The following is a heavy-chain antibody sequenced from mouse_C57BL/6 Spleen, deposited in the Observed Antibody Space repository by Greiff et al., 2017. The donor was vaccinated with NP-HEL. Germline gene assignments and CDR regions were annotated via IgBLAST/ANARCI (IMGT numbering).Heavy chain of an antibody. Sequence: QVQLQQPGAELVKPGASVKLSCKASGYTFTSYWMHWVKQRPGQGLEWIGMIHPNSGSTNYNEKFKSKATLTVDKSSSTAYMQLSSLTSEYSAVYYCARKSYYDYLYAMDYWGQGTSVTVSS. D-gene: IGHD2-4*01. J-gene: IGHJ4*01. CDR2: IHPNSGST. CDR3: ARKSYYDYLYAMDY. V-gene: IGHV1-64*01. CDR1: GYTFTSYW.